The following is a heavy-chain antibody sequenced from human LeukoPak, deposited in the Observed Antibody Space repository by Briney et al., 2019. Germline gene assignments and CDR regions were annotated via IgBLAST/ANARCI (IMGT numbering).Heavy chain of an antibody. CDR1: GYTFTSYY. CDR3: ARVVVRYLAAAGTRRGWFDP. V-gene: IGHV1-46*01. Sequence: AASVKVSCKASGYTFTSYYMHWVRQAPGQGLEWMGIINPSGGSTSYAQKFQGRVTMTRDTSKNQFSLKLSSVTAADTAVYYCARVVVRYLAAAGTRRGWFDPWGQGTLVTVSS. J-gene: IGHJ5*02. CDR2: INPSGGST. D-gene: IGHD6-13*01.